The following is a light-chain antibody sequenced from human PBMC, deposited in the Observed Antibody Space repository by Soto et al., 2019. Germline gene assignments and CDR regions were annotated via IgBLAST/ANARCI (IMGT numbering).Light chain of an antibody. V-gene: IGLV2-14*01. J-gene: IGLJ1*01. CDR2: DVR. CDR3: TSYTPLSIYV. Sequence: QSVLTQPASVSGSPGQSITISCTGTSSDVGGYNYVSWYQQHPGKAPKLMIYDVRNRPSGVSNRFSGSKSVNTASLTISGLQAEDGADYYSTSYTPLSIYVFEPGTRVTAL. CDR1: SSDVGGYNY.